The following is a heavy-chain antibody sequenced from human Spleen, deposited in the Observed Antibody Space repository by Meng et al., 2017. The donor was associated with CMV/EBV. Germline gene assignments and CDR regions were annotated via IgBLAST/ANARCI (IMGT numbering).Heavy chain of an antibody. J-gene: IGHJ4*02. CDR3: ARDFRLFYYDSSGYQDY. CDR1: GFTFSTYS. CDR2: ISYDGSNK. V-gene: IGHV3-30*03. Sequence: GESLKISCAASGFTFSTYSMNWVRQAPGKGLEWVAVISYDGSNKYYADSVKGRFTISRDNSKNTLYLQMNSLRAEDTAVYYCARDFRLFYYDSSGYQDYWGQGTLVTVSS. D-gene: IGHD3-22*01.